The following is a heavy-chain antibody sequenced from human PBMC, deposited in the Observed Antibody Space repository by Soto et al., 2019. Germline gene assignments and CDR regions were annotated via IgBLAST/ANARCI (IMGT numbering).Heavy chain of an antibody. CDR2: ISSSSSTI. V-gene: IGHV3-48*02. Sequence: EVQLVESGGGLVQPGGSLRLSCAASGFTFSSYSMNWVRQAPGKGLEWVSYISSSSSTIYYADSVKGRFTISRDNAKNSLYLQMNSLRDEDTAVYYCARAVWGMATIFWFDPWGQGTLVTVSS. D-gene: IGHD3-16*01. J-gene: IGHJ5*02. CDR3: ARAVWGMATIFWFDP. CDR1: GFTFSSYS.